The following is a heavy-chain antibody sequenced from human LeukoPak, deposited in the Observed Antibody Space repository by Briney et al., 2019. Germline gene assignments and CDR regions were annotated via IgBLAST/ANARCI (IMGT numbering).Heavy chain of an antibody. J-gene: IGHJ6*03. V-gene: IGHV1-8*01. Sequence: WASVTVSCTASGYTFTIYDINWVRQATGQGLEWMGWMNPNSGNTGYAQKFQGRVTMTRNTSISTAYMELSSLRSEDTAVYYCARGIVVVPAAIPGYYYYYMDVWGKGTTVTISS. CDR2: MNPNSGNT. CDR3: ARGIVVVPAAIPGYYYYYMDV. D-gene: IGHD2-2*01. CDR1: GYTFTIYD.